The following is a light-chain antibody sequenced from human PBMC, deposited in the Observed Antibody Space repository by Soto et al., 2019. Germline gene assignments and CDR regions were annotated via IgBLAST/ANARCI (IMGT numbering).Light chain of an antibody. CDR1: QTISDY. Sequence: DIQMTQSPSSLSASVGDRVTITCRASQTISDYLNWYQQKPGMAPKLLIFAASSLQSGVPSRFSGSGSGTDFTLTISSLQPEDFATYYCQQSYSPLFTFGPGTKVDIK. CDR2: AAS. V-gene: IGKV1-39*01. J-gene: IGKJ3*01. CDR3: QQSYSPLFT.